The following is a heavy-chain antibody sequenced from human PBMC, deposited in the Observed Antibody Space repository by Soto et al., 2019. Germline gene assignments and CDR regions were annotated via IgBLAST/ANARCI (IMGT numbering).Heavy chain of an antibody. D-gene: IGHD4-17*01. CDR3: AIEPTVTNDAFDI. Sequence: SVKVSSKASGGTFSSYAISWVRQAPGHGLEWMGGIIPIFGTANYAQKFQGRVTITADESTSTAYMELSSLRSEDTAVYYCAIEPTVTNDAFDIWGQGTMVTVSS. CDR1: GGTFSSYA. V-gene: IGHV1-69*13. J-gene: IGHJ3*02. CDR2: IIPIFGTA.